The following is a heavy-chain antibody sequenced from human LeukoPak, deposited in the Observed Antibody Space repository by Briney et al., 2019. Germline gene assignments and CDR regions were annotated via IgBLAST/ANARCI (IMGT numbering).Heavy chain of an antibody. CDR1: GYTLTDNH. J-gene: IGHJ3*01. V-gene: IGHV1-2*02. Sequence: GASVKVSCKASGYTLTDNHLYWVRQAPGQGLEWMGWIDPNSGVTNFAQNFQGRRTMTTDTSISTAYMELSRLTSDDTTVYYCARELGINAFDVWGQGTLVTVFS. CDR3: ARELGINAFDV. CDR2: IDPNSGVT. D-gene: IGHD7-27*01.